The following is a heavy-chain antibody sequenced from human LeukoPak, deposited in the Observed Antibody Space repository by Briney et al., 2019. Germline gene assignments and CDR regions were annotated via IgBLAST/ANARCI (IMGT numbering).Heavy chain of an antibody. D-gene: IGHD2-21*01. J-gene: IGHJ4*02. V-gene: IGHV3-9*01. CDR2: ISYNSASI. CDR3: VKGAYWRNLVYYYYLDF. Sequence: PGGSLRLSCAASGFTFGDYAMHWVRQVPGKGLEWVSGISYNSASIDYADSMKGRFNISRDNARNSPDLQMTGLRPEDTALYYCVKGAYWRNLVYYYYLDFWGQGSLVTVSS. CDR1: GFTFGDYA.